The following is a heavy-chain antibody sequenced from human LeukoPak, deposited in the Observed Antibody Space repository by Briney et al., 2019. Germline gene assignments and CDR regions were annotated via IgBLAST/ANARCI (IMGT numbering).Heavy chain of an antibody. Sequence: SETLSLTCSVSSDSISGYYWSWLRQPPGKGLEWIGYIYYSGNTYYNPSLKSRVTISVDTSKNQFSLKLSSVTAADTAVYYCARGPDTGSSGYYLHDAFDIWGQGTMVTVSS. CDR2: IYYSGNT. J-gene: IGHJ3*02. CDR1: SDSISGYY. D-gene: IGHD3-22*01. CDR3: ARGPDTGSSGYYLHDAFDI. V-gene: IGHV4-59*12.